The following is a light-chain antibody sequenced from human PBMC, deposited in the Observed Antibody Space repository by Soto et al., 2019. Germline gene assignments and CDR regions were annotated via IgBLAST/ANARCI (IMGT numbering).Light chain of an antibody. CDR1: QNISSY. Sequence: DIQMTQSPSSLSASVGDRVTITCRASQNISSYLNWYQQKPGKALKLLIYAASSLQSGVPSRFSGSGSGTDFTLTISSLQPEDFATYYCQQSYSTLGTFGPGTKVDIK. V-gene: IGKV1-39*01. CDR3: QQSYSTLGT. CDR2: AAS. J-gene: IGKJ3*01.